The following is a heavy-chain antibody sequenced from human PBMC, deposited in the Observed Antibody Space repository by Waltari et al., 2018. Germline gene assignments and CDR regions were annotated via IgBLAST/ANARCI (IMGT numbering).Heavy chain of an antibody. CDR2: TFYSGRT. CDR3: ASQDITGGYFDY. Sequence: QVQLQESGPGLVKPSQTLSLTCTVPGASISSEDYYWSWIRQPPGKGLEWIGNTFYSGRTYFNPSLKIRVTMSLDTSKNQFSLKLSSVTAADTAVYYCASQDITGGYFDYWGQGTLVTVSS. D-gene: IGHD7-27*01. V-gene: IGHV4-30-4*08. CDR1: GASISSEDYY. J-gene: IGHJ4*02.